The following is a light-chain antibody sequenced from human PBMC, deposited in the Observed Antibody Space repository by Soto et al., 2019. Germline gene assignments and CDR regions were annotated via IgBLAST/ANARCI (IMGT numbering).Light chain of an antibody. CDR1: SNDVGGYNY. CDR2: EVS. V-gene: IGLV2-14*01. CDR3: SSYTTSSTYV. J-gene: IGLJ1*01. Sequence: QSALTQPASVSGSPGQSITISCTGTSNDVGGYNYVSWYQQYLGKAPKLMIYEVSNRPSGISNRFSGSKSGNTASLTISGLQAEDEADYYCSSYTTSSTYVLGTGTKVTVL.